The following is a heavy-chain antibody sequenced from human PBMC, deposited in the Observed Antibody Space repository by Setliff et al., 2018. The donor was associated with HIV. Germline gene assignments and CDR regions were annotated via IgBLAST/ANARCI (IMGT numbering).Heavy chain of an antibody. J-gene: IGHJ3*02. V-gene: IGHV4-61*10. D-gene: IGHD1-26*01. CDR1: GGSISSGGYY. CDR3: ARGQPQGGGTYWSAFDI. Sequence: PSETLSLTCTVSGGSISSGGYYWSWIRQPAGKGLEWVGHIYPSGSTNYNTSLKRRVTISIDTSKTQFSLKLNSVTAADTAVYYCARGQPQGGGTYWSAFDIWGQGTMVTVSS. CDR2: IYPSGST.